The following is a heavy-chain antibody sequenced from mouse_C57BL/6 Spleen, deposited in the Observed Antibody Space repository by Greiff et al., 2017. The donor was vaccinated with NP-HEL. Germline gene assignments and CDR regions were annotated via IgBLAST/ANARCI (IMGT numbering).Heavy chain of an antibody. J-gene: IGHJ4*01. V-gene: IGHV1-64*01. CDR1: GYTFTSYW. Sequence: VQLQQPGAELVKPGASVKLSCKASGYTFTSYWMHWVKQRPGQGLEWIGMIHPNSGSTNYNEKFKSKATLTVDKSSSTAYMQLSSLTSEDSAVYYCARDGGYEDYAMDYWGQGTSVTVSS. D-gene: IGHD2-2*01. CDR2: IHPNSGST. CDR3: ARDGGYEDYAMDY.